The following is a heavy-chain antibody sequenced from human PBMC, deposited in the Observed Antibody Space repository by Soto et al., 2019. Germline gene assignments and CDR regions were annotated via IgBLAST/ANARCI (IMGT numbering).Heavy chain of an antibody. CDR1: GYTFTGYY. CDR2: INPNSGGT. V-gene: IGHV1-2*04. D-gene: IGHD6-19*01. CDR3: ARGRYSSGWTIVPDAFDI. Sequence: ASVKVSCKASGYTFTGYYMHWVRQAPGQGLEWMGWINPNSGGTNYAQKFQGWVTMTRDTSISTAYMELSRLRSDDTAVYYCARGRYSSGWTIVPDAFDIWGQGTMVTVSS. J-gene: IGHJ3*02.